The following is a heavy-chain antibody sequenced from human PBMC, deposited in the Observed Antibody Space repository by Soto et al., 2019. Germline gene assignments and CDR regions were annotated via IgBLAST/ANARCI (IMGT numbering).Heavy chain of an antibody. D-gene: IGHD3-3*01. Sequence: VQLLESGGGLVQPGGSLRLSCVGSGFIFSTYAMSWVRQAPGRGLEWVAGLFGNGGGIEYADLVKGRFTISRDNSKNTLHLQLNSLRAEATATYYCVKDRHPDGFWPFDHWGQGTLITVAS. CDR1: GFIFSTYA. J-gene: IGHJ4*02. CDR3: VKDRHPDGFWPFDH. CDR2: LFGNGGGI. V-gene: IGHV3-23*01.